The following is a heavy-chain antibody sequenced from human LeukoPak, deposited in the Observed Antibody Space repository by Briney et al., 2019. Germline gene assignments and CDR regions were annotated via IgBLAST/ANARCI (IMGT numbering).Heavy chain of an antibody. Sequence: GGSLRLSCAVSGFRFSSYGMSWVRQAPGKGLEWVSAITVSGDTTYYADSVKGRFIISRDNSKHTLYLQMNSLRAEDTAVYYCAQGYSSGWFPYWGQGTLVTVSS. CDR2: ITVSGDTT. CDR3: AQGYSSGWFPY. CDR1: GFRFSSYG. V-gene: IGHV3-23*01. J-gene: IGHJ4*02. D-gene: IGHD6-19*01.